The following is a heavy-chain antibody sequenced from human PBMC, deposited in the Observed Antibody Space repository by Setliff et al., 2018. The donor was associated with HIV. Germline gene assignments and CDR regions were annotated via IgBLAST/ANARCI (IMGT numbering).Heavy chain of an antibody. CDR3: ARDRIAAAGTLMGY. D-gene: IGHD6-13*01. Sequence: ASVMVSCKASGYTFTGYYMHWVRQAPGQGLEWMGRINPNSGGTNYAQKFQGRVTMTRDTSISTAYMELSRLRSDDTAVYYCARDRIAAAGTLMGYWGQGTLVTVSS. CDR1: GYTFTGYY. CDR2: INPNSGGT. V-gene: IGHV1-2*06. J-gene: IGHJ4*02.